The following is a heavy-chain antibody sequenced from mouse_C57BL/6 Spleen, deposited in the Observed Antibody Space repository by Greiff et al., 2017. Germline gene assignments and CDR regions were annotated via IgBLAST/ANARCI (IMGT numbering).Heavy chain of an antibody. CDR2: IYPRDGST. V-gene: IGHV1-78*01. CDR1: GYTFTDHT. Sequence: VKLVESDAELVKPGASVKISCKVSGYTFTDHTIHWMKQRPEQGLEWIGYIYPRDGSTKYNEKFKGKATLTADKSSSTAYMQLNSLTSEDSAVYFCARDYGSSSWYFDVWGTGTTVTVSS. J-gene: IGHJ1*03. CDR3: ARDYGSSSWYFDV. D-gene: IGHD1-1*01.